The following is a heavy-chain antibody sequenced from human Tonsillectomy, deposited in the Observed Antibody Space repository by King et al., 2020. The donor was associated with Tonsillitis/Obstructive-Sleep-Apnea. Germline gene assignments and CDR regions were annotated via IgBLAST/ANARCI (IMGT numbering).Heavy chain of an antibody. V-gene: IGHV3-7*04. D-gene: IGHD2-8*01. CDR3: ARDIGGSTSGIIYDAFDI. J-gene: IGHJ3*02. CDR1: GFTFSNYW. Sequence: VQLVESGGGLVQPGGSLRLSCAASGFTFSNYWMVWIRQAPGKGLEWVGNINQDGSQKNYMYSVKGRFTISRDNTKNSLYLQMNSLGAEDTVVYYCARDIGGSTSGIIYDAFDIWGQGTMVTVSS. CDR2: INQDGSQK.